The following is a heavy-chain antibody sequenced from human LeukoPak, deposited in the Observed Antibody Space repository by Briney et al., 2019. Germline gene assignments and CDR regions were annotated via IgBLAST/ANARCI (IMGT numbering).Heavy chain of an antibody. CDR2: IIPIFGTA. J-gene: IGHJ4*02. Sequence: ASVKVSCKASGGTFSSYAISWVRQAPGQGLEWMGGIIPIFGTANYAQKFQGRVTITADESTSTAYMELSSLRSEDTALYYCATSLYSSGWYNWDYWGQGTLVTVSS. D-gene: IGHD6-19*01. CDR1: GGTFSSYA. CDR3: ATSLYSSGWYNWDY. V-gene: IGHV1-69*13.